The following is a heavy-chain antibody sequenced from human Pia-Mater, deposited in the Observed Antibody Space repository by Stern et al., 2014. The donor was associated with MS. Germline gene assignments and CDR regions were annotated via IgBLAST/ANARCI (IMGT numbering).Heavy chain of an antibody. J-gene: IGHJ4*02. CDR3: ARLRLLTYGLDS. Sequence: EVQLVESGAEVKKPGESLKISCKGSGYSFTTYWVAWVHQMPGKGLEWMGIIYPSDSDTRYSPSFQGQVSISVDKSISTAYLQWSSLKASDPAMYYCARLRLLTYGLDSWGQGTLVTVSS. CDR1: GYSFTTYW. V-gene: IGHV5-51*07. D-gene: IGHD3-16*01. CDR2: IYPSDSDT.